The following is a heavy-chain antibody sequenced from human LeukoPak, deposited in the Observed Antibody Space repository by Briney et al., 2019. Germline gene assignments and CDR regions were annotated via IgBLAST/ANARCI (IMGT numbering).Heavy chain of an antibody. CDR2: ISTYNGDT. V-gene: IGHV1-18*01. CDR3: ATGNTMVRGVISRQYWFDP. Sequence: GASVKVSCKASGYTFTTYGISWVRQAPGQGLEWMGWISTYNGDTNYAQNLQGRLTMTTDTSTNTAYMELRSLRSEDTAVYYCATGNTMVRGVISRQYWFDPWGQGTLVTVSS. CDR1: GYTFTTYG. J-gene: IGHJ5*02. D-gene: IGHD3-10*01.